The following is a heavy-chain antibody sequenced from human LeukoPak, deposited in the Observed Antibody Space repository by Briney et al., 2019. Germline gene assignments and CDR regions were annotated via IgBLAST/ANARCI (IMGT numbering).Heavy chain of an antibody. CDR1: GYTFTGYY. CDR3: AVLGYCTNGVCYRPGARLDP. V-gene: IGHV1-2*06. D-gene: IGHD2-8*01. CDR2: INPNSGGT. J-gene: IGHJ5*02. Sequence: ASVKVSCKASGYTFTGYYMHWVRQAPGQGLEWMGRINPNSGGTNYAQKFQGRVTMTRDTSISTAYMELSRLRSDDTAVYYCAVLGYCTNGVCYRPGARLDPWGQGTLVTVSS.